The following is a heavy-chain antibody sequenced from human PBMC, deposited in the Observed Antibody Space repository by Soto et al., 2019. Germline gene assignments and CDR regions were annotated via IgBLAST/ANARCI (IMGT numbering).Heavy chain of an antibody. CDR3: AKDRGSGAHYYYYGMDV. CDR1: GFTFGDYA. J-gene: IGHJ6*02. D-gene: IGHD2-15*01. CDR2: ISWNSGSI. V-gene: IGHV3-9*01. Sequence: PGGSLRLSWAAAGFTFGDYAMHWVRQAPGKGLEWVSGISWNSGSIGYADSVKGRFTISRDNAKNSLYLQMNSLRAEDTALYYCAKDRGSGAHYYYYGMDVWGQGTTVTVSS.